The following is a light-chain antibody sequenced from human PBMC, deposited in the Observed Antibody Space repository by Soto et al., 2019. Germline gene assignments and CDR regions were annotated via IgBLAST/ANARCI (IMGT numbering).Light chain of an antibody. V-gene: IGKV3-11*01. CDR3: QQRFNRPRFT. Sequence: EIVLTQSPATLSLSPGERATLSCRASQSVSSYLAWYQQKPGQAPRLLIYDASNRATGIPARFSGGGSGTDFTVTIGSLEPEDFAVYYCQQRFNRPRFTIGQGTKLAIK. CDR1: QSVSSY. CDR2: DAS. J-gene: IGKJ2*01.